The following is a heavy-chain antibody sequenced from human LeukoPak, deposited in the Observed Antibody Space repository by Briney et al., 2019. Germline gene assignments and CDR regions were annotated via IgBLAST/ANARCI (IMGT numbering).Heavy chain of an antibody. CDR1: GVSSSSRSYY. CDR3: ARTVGTHRFDY. D-gene: IGHD4-23*01. J-gene: IGHJ4*02. V-gene: IGHV4-39*02. Sequence: ETLSLTCTVSGVSSSSRSYYWGWIRPPPGKELEWIGSIYYSGETHYNPSLHSRVVMSVDTSNNHFSLKLTSVTAPDTAVYYCARTVGTHRFDYWGQGTLVTVSS. CDR2: IYYSGET.